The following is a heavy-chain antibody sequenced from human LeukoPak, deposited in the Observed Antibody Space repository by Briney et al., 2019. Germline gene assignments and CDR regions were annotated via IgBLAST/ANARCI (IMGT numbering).Heavy chain of an antibody. J-gene: IGHJ5*02. D-gene: IGHD2-2*01. CDR3: ARTTYCSSTSCYDVREQNWFDP. V-gene: IGHV4-34*01. Sequence: SETLSLTCAVYGGSFSGYYRSWIRQPPGKGLEWIGEINHSGSTNYNPSLKSRVTISVDTSKNQFSLKLSSVTAADTAVYYCARTTYCSSTSCYDVREQNWFDPWGQGTLVTVSS. CDR1: GGSFSGYY. CDR2: INHSGST.